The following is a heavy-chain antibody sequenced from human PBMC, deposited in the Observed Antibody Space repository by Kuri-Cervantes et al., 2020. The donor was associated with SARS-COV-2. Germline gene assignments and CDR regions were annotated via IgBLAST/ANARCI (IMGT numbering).Heavy chain of an antibody. CDR3: ARGVWFGDY. J-gene: IGHJ4*02. CDR1: GFTFSDYG. CDR2: LSYDGSNK. D-gene: IGHD3-10*01. Sequence: GGPLRLSCVASGFTFSDYGMHWVRQAPGKDLEWVAVLSYDGSNKYYAGSVKGRFTISRDDSKNTLYLQMNSLRAEDTAVYYCARGVWFGDYWGQGTLVTVSS. V-gene: IGHV3-30*03.